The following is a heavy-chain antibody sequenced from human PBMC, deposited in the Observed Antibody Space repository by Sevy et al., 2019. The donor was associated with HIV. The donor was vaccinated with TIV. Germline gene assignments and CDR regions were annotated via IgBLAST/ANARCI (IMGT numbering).Heavy chain of an antibody. CDR2: ISGSGTRT. Sequence: GGSLRLSCAVSGFSFDSYGMTWVRQAPGKGLEWVSAISGSGTRTYYADSVKGRFIISRDNSKNTLDLQMNSLRAEDKATYYWAKRGGGHYDPDEIAYYFYYYNMDVWGKGTTVTVSS. CDR3: AKRGGGHYDPDEIAYYFYYYNMDV. CDR1: GFSFDSYG. J-gene: IGHJ6*03. V-gene: IGHV3-23*01. D-gene: IGHD3-22*01.